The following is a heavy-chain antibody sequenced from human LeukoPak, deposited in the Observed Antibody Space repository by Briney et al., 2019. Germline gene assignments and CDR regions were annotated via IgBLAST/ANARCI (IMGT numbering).Heavy chain of an antibody. CDR3: GKGRRKWLRLGTAWGGVFDY. V-gene: IGHV4-34*01. Sequence: SETLSLTCAVYGGSLSGYYWSWIRQPPGKGLEWIGEINHSGSTNYNPSLKSRVTISVDTSKKQFSLKLSAVTAAAMAWYYGGKGRRKWLRLGTAWGGVFDYWGQGTLVTVSS. CDR1: GGSLSGYY. J-gene: IGHJ4*02. D-gene: IGHD5-12*01. CDR2: INHSGST.